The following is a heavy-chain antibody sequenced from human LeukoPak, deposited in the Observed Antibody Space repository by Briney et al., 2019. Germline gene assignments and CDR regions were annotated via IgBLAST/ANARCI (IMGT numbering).Heavy chain of an antibody. J-gene: IGHJ6*02. CDR3: ARASSSYFYYYYGMDV. D-gene: IGHD6-13*01. V-gene: IGHV1-69*13. CDR1: GGTFSSYA. Sequence: SVKVSCKASGGTFSSYAISWVRQAPGQGLEWMGGIIPIFGTANYAQKFQGRVTITADESTSTAYMELSSLRSGDTAVYYCARASSSYFYYYYGMDVWGQGTTVTVSS. CDR2: IIPIFGTA.